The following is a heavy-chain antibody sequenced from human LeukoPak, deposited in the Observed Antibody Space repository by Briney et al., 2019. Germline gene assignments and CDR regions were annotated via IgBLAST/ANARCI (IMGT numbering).Heavy chain of an antibody. V-gene: IGHV4-34*01. Sequence: SETLSLTCAVYGGSFSGYYWSWIRQPPGKGLEWIGEINHSGSTNYNPSLKSRVTISVDTSKNQFSLRLSSVTAADTAVYYCARNAVATIPNWYFDLWGRGTLVTVSS. CDR3: ARNAVATIPNWYFDL. CDR1: GGSFSGYY. CDR2: INHSGST. J-gene: IGHJ2*01. D-gene: IGHD5-24*01.